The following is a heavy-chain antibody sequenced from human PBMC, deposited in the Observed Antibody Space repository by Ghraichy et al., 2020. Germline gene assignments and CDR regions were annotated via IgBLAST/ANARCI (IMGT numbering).Heavy chain of an antibody. J-gene: IGHJ4*02. CDR1: GGSISSYY. CDR2: IYYSGST. V-gene: IGHV4-59*01. Sequence: SETLSLTCTVSGGSISSYYWSWIRQPPGKGLEWIGYIYYSGSTNYNPSLKSRVTISVDTSKNQFSLKLSSVTAVDTAVYYCARGPLTIFGVVEYYFDYWGQGSLVTVSS. CDR3: ARGPLTIFGVVEYYFDY. D-gene: IGHD3-3*01.